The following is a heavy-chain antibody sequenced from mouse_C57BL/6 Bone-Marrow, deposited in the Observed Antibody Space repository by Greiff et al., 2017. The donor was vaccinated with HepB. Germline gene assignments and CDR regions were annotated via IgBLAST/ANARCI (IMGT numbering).Heavy chain of an antibody. V-gene: IGHV5-2*01. CDR1: EYEFPSHD. D-gene: IGHD2-3*01. CDR2: INSDVGST. Sequence: EVMLVESGGGLVQPGESLKLSCESNEYEFPSHDMSWVRKTPEKRLELVAAINSDVGSTYYPDTMERRFIISRDNTKKTLYLQMRSMRSEDTALYYCERGMVMRGVDDWGQGTTLTVSS. J-gene: IGHJ2*01. CDR3: ERGMVMRGVDD.